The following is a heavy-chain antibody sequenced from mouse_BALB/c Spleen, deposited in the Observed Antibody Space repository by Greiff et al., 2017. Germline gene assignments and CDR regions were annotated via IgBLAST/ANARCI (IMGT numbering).Heavy chain of an antibody. CDR3: AKGRRGVTFAY. Sequence: EVQLQQSGPGLVKPSQSLSLTCSVTGYSITSGYYWNWIRQFPGNKLEWMGYISYDGSNNYNPSLKNRISITRDTSKNQFFLKLNSVTTEDTATYYCAKGRRGVTFAYWGQGTLVTVSA. D-gene: IGHD2-2*01. J-gene: IGHJ3*01. V-gene: IGHV3-6*02. CDR1: GYSITSGYY. CDR2: ISYDGSN.